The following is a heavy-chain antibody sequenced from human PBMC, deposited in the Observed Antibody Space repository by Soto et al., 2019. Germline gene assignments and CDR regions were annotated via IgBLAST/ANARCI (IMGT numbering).Heavy chain of an antibody. CDR1: GFSLSTSGMC. CDR2: IDWDDDK. CDR3: ARIKAGWYGDYNYYYGMDV. Sequence: GSGPTLVNPTQTLTLTCTFSGFSLSTSGMCVSWIRQPPGKALEWLAFIDWDDDKYYTTSLKTRLTISKDTSKNQVVLTMTNMDPVDTATYYCARIKAGWYGDYNYYYGMDVWGQGTTVTVSS. V-gene: IGHV2-70*01. D-gene: IGHD6-19*01. J-gene: IGHJ6*02.